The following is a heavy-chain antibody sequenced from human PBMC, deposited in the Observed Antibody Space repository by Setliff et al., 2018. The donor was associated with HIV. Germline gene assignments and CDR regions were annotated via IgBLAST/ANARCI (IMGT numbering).Heavy chain of an antibody. CDR3: ARANYYYDSSGYPDY. CDR2: ISSSGSTI. V-gene: IGHV3-48*03. Sequence: GGSLRLSCAASEFTFSTYEMNWVRQAPGKGLEWVSYISSSGSTIYYADSVKGRFTISRDNAKNSLYLQMNSLRAEDTAVYYCARANYYYDSSGYPDYWGQGTLVTVS. D-gene: IGHD3-22*01. CDR1: EFTFSTYE. J-gene: IGHJ4*02.